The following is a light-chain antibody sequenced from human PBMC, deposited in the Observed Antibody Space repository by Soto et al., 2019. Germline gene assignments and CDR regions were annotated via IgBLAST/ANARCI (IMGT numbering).Light chain of an antibody. Sequence: DIQMTQSPSTLSASVGDRVTITCRASQSSSSWLAWYQQKPVKAPKLLIYDASSLESGVPSRFSGSGSGTEFTLTISSLQPDDFATYYCQQYNIYAWTFGQGTKVEIK. J-gene: IGKJ1*01. CDR1: QSSSSW. V-gene: IGKV1-5*01. CDR2: DAS. CDR3: QQYNIYAWT.